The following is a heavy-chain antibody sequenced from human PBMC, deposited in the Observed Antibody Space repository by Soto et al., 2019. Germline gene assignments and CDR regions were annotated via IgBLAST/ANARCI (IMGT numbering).Heavy chain of an antibody. CDR3: ARDWVGRDYYYGMDV. CDR2: VYNSGST. J-gene: IGHJ6*02. V-gene: IGHV4-59*01. D-gene: IGHD1-26*01. Sequence: SETLSLTCSVSGGSISSYYWSWIRQPPGKGLEWIGYVYNSGSTNYNPSLKSRVTISVDPSKNQFSLKLSSVTAAATAVYYCARDWVGRDYYYGMDVWGQGTTVIVS. CDR1: GGSISSYY.